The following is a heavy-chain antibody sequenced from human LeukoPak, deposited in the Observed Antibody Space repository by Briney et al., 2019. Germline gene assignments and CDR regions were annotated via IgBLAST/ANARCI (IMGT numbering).Heavy chain of an antibody. V-gene: IGHV4-30-4*08. CDR2: IYYSGST. CDR1: GGSISSGDYY. Sequence: SETLSLTCTVSGGSISSGDYYWSWIRQPPGKGLEWIGYIYYSGSTYYNPSLKSRVTISVDTSKNQFSLKLSSVTAADTAVYYCARAAARGSSLDYWGQGTLVTVSS. CDR3: ARAAARGSSLDY. J-gene: IGHJ4*02. D-gene: IGHD1-26*01.